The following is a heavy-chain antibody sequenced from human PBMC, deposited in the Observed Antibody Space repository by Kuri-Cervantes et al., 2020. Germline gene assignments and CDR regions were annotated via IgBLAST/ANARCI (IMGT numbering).Heavy chain of an antibody. J-gene: IGHJ4*02. CDR2: IRSKTYGETT. V-gene: IGHV3-71*01. CDR3: AKEVTARGNLFDY. CDR1: GFTFSTYS. D-gene: IGHD2-21*02. Sequence: GESLKISCAASGFTFSTYSMNWVRQAPGKGLEWVAFIRSKTYGETTEYAASVKGRFTISRDNSKNTLYLQMNSLRAEDTAVYYCAKEVTARGNLFDYWGQGTLVTVSS.